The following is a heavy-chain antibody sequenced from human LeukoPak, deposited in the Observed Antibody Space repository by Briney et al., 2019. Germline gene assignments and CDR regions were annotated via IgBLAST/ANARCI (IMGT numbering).Heavy chain of an antibody. Sequence: ASVTVSCKASGYTFTRYYIHWVRHAPGQGLEWMGWINPKSGSPNYAQRFQGRISMTRDTSISTVYLEVTSLRSDDTAVYYCARDDSSLTKVTAYDYWGQGTLVTVSS. J-gene: IGHJ4*02. V-gene: IGHV1-2*02. D-gene: IGHD2-21*02. CDR2: INPKSGSP. CDR1: GYTFTRYY. CDR3: ARDDSSLTKVTAYDY.